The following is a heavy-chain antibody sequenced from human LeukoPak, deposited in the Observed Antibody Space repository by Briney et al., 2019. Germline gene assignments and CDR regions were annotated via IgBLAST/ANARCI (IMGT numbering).Heavy chain of an antibody. CDR1: GFTLSSFG. CDR3: AKDIDYYYGMDV. J-gene: IGHJ6*02. V-gene: IGHV3-30*18. CDR2: ISYDGRNK. Sequence: PGGCLRLARAASGFTLSSFGMHWVRPAPGKGLEWVAFISYDGRNKNHAASVKGRFTISRDNSKNTLYLQMNSRRAEVTAVYYCAKDIDYYYGMDVWGQATTVTVSS.